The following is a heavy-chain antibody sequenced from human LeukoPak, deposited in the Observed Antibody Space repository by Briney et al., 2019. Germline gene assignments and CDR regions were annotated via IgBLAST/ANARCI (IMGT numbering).Heavy chain of an antibody. CDR1: GFTFSSYA. CDR3: AKGGQLPRGQYYYDSSGYYFDDY. CDR2: ISGSGGST. Sequence: GGSLRLSCAASGFTFSSYAMSWVRQAPGKGLEWVSAISGSGGSTYYADSVKGRFTFSRDNSKNTLCLQMNSLRAEDTAVYYCAKGGQLPRGQYYYDSSGYYFDDYWGQGTLVTVSS. V-gene: IGHV3-23*01. J-gene: IGHJ4*02. D-gene: IGHD3-22*01.